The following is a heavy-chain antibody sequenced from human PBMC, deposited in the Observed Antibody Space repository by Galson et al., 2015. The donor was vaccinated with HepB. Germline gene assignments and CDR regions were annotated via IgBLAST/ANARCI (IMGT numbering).Heavy chain of an antibody. V-gene: IGHV5-10-1*01. J-gene: IGHJ5*02. Sequence: QSGAEVKKPGESLRISCKGSGYNFGNYWISWVRQMPGKGLEWMGKIDPFDSYVKYSPSFQGQVTLSVDKFINTAYLQWSSLKASGTAIYYCVRLGGYCSGGSCYSAYWFDPWGQGTLVTVSS. CDR3: VRLGGYCSGGSCYSAYWFDP. CDR2: IDPFDSYV. D-gene: IGHD2-15*01. CDR1: GYNFGNYW.